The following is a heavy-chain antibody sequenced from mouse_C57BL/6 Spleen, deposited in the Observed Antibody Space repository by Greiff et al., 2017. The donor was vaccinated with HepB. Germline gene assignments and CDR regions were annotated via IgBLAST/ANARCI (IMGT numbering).Heavy chain of an antibody. V-gene: IGHV1-55*01. CDR1: GYTFTSYW. D-gene: IGHD1-1*01. CDR2: IYPGSGST. Sequence: VQLQQPGAELVKPGASVKMSCKASGYTFTSYWITWVKQRPGQGLEWIGDIYPGSGSTNYNEKFKSKATLTVDTSSSTAYMQLSSLTSEDSAVYYCASPLYYGSSPYYFDYWGQGTTLTVSS. CDR3: ASPLYYGSSPYYFDY. J-gene: IGHJ2*01.